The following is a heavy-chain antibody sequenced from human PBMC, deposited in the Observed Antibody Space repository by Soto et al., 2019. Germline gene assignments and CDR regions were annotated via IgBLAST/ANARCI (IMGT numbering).Heavy chain of an antibody. CDR1: QSAEATVRRDW. V-gene: IGHV3-7*04. CDR3: SGGVGDAF. D-gene: IGHD1-26*01. Sequence: EMYLVESGGGLVQTGGSLRLSCEISQSAEATVRRDWMNWVRQAPGKGLEWVAHINQDGSEKYYLDSVKGRFTISRDNAKNSLYLQMNSRGAGDTAMYYCSGGVGDAFWGQGTLVTVSS. CDR2: INQDGSEK. J-gene: IGHJ4*02.